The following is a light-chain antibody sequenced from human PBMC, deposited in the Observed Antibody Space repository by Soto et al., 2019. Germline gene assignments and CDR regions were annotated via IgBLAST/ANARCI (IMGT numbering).Light chain of an antibody. J-gene: IGKJ1*01. CDR3: QQYGRSPTT. V-gene: IGKV3-20*01. CDR1: HSVSSY. CDR2: GAS. Sequence: EIVLTQSPATLSLSPGERATLSCRASHSVSSYLAWYQQKPGQAPRLLIYGASSRATGIPARFSGSGSGTDFTPPTSRLQPEDFAVYFCQQYGRSPTTFGQGTKVDIK.